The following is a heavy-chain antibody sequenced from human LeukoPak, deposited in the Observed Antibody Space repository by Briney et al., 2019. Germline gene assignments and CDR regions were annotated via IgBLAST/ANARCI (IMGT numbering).Heavy chain of an antibody. J-gene: IGHJ4*02. Sequence: SETLSLTCTVSGGSLSSGGYYWNWIRQPPGKGLEWIGSIYYSGSTYYNPSLKSRVTISVDTSKNQFSLKLSSVTAADTAVYYCARHPPRAYSSGWHGPPFDYWGQGTLVTVSS. V-gene: IGHV4-39*01. CDR3: ARHPPRAYSSGWHGPPFDY. CDR2: IYYSGST. D-gene: IGHD6-19*01. CDR1: GGSLSSGGYY.